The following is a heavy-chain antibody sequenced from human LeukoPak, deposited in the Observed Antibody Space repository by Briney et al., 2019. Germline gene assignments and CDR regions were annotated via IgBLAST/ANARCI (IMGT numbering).Heavy chain of an antibody. CDR3: ADYYDRNPPGNY. Sequence: GGSLRLSCAASGFTFSSDWMSWVRQAPGQGLEGVANIKQDGSEKYYVDSVKGRFTIPRDNAKNSLYLQMNSLRAQDTAGYYCADYYDRNPPGNYWGQGTLVTVSS. CDR1: GFTFSSDW. CDR2: IKQDGSEK. D-gene: IGHD3-22*01. V-gene: IGHV3-7*01. J-gene: IGHJ4*02.